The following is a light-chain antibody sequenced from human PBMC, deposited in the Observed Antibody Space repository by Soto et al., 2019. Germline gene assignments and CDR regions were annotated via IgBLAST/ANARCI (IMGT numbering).Light chain of an antibody. CDR2: NSS. CDR3: QQYRDLPQT. CDR1: QSVRNNY. J-gene: IGKJ1*01. Sequence: EIVLTQSPGTLSLSPGERATLSCRASQSVRNNYLAWYQQKPGQAPRLLIYNSSTRVTGLPDRFSGSGSGTDFTLTISRLEPEDFALYYCQQYRDLPQTFGQGTKVEMK. V-gene: IGKV3-20*01.